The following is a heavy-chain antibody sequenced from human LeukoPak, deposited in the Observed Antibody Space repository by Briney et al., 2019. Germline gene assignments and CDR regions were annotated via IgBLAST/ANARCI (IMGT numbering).Heavy chain of an antibody. D-gene: IGHD6-13*01. CDR2: ISGSGGST. CDR3: AKVLAAAVGTGGVRGYYFDY. CDR1: GFTFSSYA. V-gene: IGHV3-23*01. Sequence: GGSLRLPCAASGFTFSSYAMSWVRQAPGKGLEWVSAISGSGGSTYYADSVKGRFTISRDNSKNTLYLQMNSLRAEDTAVYYCAKVLAAAVGTGGVRGYYFDYWGQGTLVTVSS. J-gene: IGHJ4*02.